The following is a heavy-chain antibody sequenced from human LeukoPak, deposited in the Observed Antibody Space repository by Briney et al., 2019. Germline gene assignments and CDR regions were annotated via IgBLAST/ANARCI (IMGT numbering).Heavy chain of an antibody. Sequence: PGGSLRLSCAASGFTFSNYGMHWVRQAPGKGLEWVAVIWYDGSNKYYADSVKGRFTISRGNSKNTLYLQMNSLRAEDTAVYYCARAGDSSGYSLHPWGQGTLVTVSS. CDR1: GFTFSNYG. D-gene: IGHD3-22*01. CDR3: ARAGDSSGYSLHP. CDR2: IWYDGSNK. V-gene: IGHV3-33*01. J-gene: IGHJ5*02.